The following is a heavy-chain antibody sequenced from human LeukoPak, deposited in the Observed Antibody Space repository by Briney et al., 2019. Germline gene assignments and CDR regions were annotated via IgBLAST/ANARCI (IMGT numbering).Heavy chain of an antibody. J-gene: IGHJ3*01. Sequence: PGGSLRLSCAASGVTFSSYEFHWVPQGPGKGLERVSYISSRDGSTIHFTDSLKGRFSISRDNAKNSLYLQMNSLGADDTALYYCARGLTPDAFDLWGQGTMVTVSS. CDR2: ISSRDGSTI. CDR1: GVTFSSYE. V-gene: IGHV3-48*03. CDR3: ARGLTPDAFDL.